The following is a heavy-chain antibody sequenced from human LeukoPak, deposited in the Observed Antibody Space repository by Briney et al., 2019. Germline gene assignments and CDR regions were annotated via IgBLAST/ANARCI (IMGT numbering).Heavy chain of an antibody. CDR3: ARDRTSDFSSGALAY. J-gene: IGHJ4*02. CDR1: GFTFSSYS. CDR2: IKEDGSEE. V-gene: IGHV3-7*01. Sequence: PGGSLRLSCAASGFTFSSYSMSWVRQAPRKGLECVANIKEDGSEEYYVGSETARFSISRDNAKNPMYLQMNSLRAEDTAVHYCARDRTSDFSSGALAYWGQGTLVTVSS. D-gene: IGHD3-3*01.